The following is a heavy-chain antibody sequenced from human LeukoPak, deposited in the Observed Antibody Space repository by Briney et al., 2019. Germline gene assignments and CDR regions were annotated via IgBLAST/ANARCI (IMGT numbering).Heavy chain of an antibody. CDR2: ISGSGGST. V-gene: IGHV3-23*01. CDR1: GFTFSSYA. D-gene: IGHD5-24*01. Sequence: GGSLRLSCAASGFTFSSYAMSWVRQAPGKGLEWVSAISGSGGSTYYADSVKGRFTISRDNSKNTLYLQMNSLRAEDTAVYYCAKSGEMATSYGYYYYYGMDVWGQGTTVTVSS. J-gene: IGHJ6*02. CDR3: AKSGEMATSYGYYYYYGMDV.